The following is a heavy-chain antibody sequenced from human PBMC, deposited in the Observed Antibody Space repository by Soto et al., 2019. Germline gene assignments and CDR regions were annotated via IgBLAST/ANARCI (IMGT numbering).Heavy chain of an antibody. CDR2: IIPIFGTA. CDR3: ASQGSYRSASPYYFDY. Sequence: ASVKVSCTASGGTFSSYAISWVRQAPGQGLEWMGGIIPIFGTANYAQKFQGRVTITVDESTSTAYMELSSLRSEDTAVYYCASQGSYRSASPYYFDYWGQGTLVTVSS. D-gene: IGHD3-16*02. J-gene: IGHJ4*02. V-gene: IGHV1-69*13. CDR1: GGTFSSYA.